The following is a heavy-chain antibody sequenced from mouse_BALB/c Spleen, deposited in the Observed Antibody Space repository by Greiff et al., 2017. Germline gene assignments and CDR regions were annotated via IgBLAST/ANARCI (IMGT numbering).Heavy chain of an antibody. CDR1: GDSITSGY. V-gene: IGHV3-8*02. CDR3: ARYYRYDYWYFDV. D-gene: IGHD2-14*01. Sequence: DVKLQESGPSLVKPSQTLSLTCSVTGDSITSGYWNWIRKFPGNKLEYMGYISYSGSTYYNPSLKSRISITRDTSKNQYYLQLNSVTTEDTATYYCARYYRYDYWYFDVWGAGTTVTVSS. CDR2: ISYSGST. J-gene: IGHJ1*01.